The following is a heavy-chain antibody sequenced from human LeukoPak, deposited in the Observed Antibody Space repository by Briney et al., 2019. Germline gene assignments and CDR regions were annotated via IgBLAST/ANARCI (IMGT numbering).Heavy chain of an antibody. J-gene: IGHJ4*02. CDR3: ARDYSSGLDY. CDR1: GFTYRSFW. Sequence: GGALRLSCVVSGFTYRSFWMHWVRQAPGKGLVWVSRINSDRSSTRYADSVKGRFTISRDNAKNTLYLQMNSLRAEDTAVYYCARDYSSGLDYWGQGTLVTVSS. D-gene: IGHD6-19*01. V-gene: IGHV3-74*01. CDR2: INSDRSST.